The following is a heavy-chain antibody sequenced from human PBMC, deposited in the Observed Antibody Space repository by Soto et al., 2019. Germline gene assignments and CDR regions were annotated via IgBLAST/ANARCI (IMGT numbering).Heavy chain of an antibody. CDR1: GYTLTELP. CDR2: FDPEDGET. Sequence: ASVKVSCRVSGYTLTELPMHWVRQAPGKGLEWMGGFDPEDGETIYAQKFQGSVTMTEDTSTDTAYMELSSLRSEDTAVYYCATVKRWELLYFDYWGQGTLVTVSS. J-gene: IGHJ4*02. D-gene: IGHD1-26*01. CDR3: ATVKRWELLYFDY. V-gene: IGHV1-24*01.